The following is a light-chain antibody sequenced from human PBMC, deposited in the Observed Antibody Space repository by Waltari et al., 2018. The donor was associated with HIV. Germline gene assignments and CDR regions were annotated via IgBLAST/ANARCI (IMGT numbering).Light chain of an antibody. Sequence: IVLTQSPATLSLSPGERATLSCRASQSVSYYLAWYQQRPGQAPRLLIYDASNRATGIPDRFSGSGSGTDFTLTISSLEPEDFAVYYCQERSNWPLTFGGGTKVEIK. CDR3: QERSNWPLT. CDR2: DAS. CDR1: QSVSYY. V-gene: IGKV3-11*01. J-gene: IGKJ4*01.